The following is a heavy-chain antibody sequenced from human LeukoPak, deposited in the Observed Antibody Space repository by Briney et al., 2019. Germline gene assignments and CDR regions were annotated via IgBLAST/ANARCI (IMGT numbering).Heavy chain of an antibody. CDR3: ARPNSGSYQIDY. J-gene: IGHJ4*02. Sequence: ASVKVSCKASGYTFTIYGIIWVRQAPGQGLEWMGWISAYNGNTNYAQKLQGRVTITKDHSTRTAYMEMGSLRSDDTAVYYCARPNSGSYQIDYWGQGTLVTVSS. D-gene: IGHD1-26*01. CDR2: ISAYNGNT. CDR1: GYTFTIYG. V-gene: IGHV1-18*01.